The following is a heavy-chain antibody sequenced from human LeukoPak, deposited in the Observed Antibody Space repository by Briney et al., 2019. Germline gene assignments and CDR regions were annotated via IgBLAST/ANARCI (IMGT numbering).Heavy chain of an antibody. Sequence: SETLSLTCAVSGYSISSGYYWGWIRQPPGKGLEWIGSIYHSGSTYYNPSLKSRVTISVDTSKNQFSLKLSSVPAADTAVYYCARQLLHEVTTNNYFDYWGQGTLVTVSS. CDR3: ARQLLHEVTTNNYFDY. D-gene: IGHD4-17*01. V-gene: IGHV4-38-2*01. CDR2: IYHSGST. CDR1: GYSISSGYY. J-gene: IGHJ4*02.